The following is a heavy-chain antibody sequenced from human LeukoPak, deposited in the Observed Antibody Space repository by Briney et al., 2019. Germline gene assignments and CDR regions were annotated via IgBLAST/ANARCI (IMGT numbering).Heavy chain of an antibody. D-gene: IGHD2-2*01. CDR3: AHSTLDCSSTTCSPIFDY. V-gene: IGHV2-5*02. J-gene: IGHJ4*02. CDR2: IYWDDDK. Sequence: SGPTLVKPTQTLTLTCPFSGVSLNTSAGGVGWIRHPPGKALEWLALIYWDDDKRYSPSLKSRLTITKATSKNQVVLTMTNMDPVDTATYYCAHSTLDCSSTTCSPIFDYWGQGTLVTVSS. CDR1: GVSLNTSAGG.